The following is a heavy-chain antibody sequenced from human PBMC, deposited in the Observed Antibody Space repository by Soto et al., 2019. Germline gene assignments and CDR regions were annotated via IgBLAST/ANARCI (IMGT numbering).Heavy chain of an antibody. Sequence: SETLSLTCTVSGGSISSGGYYWSWIRQHPGKGLEWIGYIYYSGSTYYNPSLKSRVTISVDTSKNQFSLKLSSVTAANTAVYYCASSRGYCSSTSCPREGWFDPWGPGTLVTVSS. J-gene: IGHJ5*02. D-gene: IGHD2-2*01. CDR1: GGSISSGGYY. CDR2: IYYSGST. V-gene: IGHV4-31*03. CDR3: ASSRGYCSSTSCPREGWFDP.